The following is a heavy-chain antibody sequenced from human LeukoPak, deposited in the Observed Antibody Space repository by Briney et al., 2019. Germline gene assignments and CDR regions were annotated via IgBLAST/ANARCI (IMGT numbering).Heavy chain of an antibody. CDR1: GFTLSSYW. CDR3: VRGNSGSRTTPFDY. D-gene: IGHD1-26*01. Sequence: GGSLRLSCAASGFTLSSYWMHWVRQGPGKGLVWVSRMNSDGSSTSYADSVKGRFTISRDNAKNTLFLQMTSLRAEDTAVYYCVRGNSGSRTTPFDYWGQGTLVTVFS. V-gene: IGHV3-74*01. J-gene: IGHJ4*02. CDR2: MNSDGSST.